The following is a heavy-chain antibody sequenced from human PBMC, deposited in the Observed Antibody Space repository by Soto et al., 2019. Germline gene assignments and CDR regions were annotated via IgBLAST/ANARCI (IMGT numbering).Heavy chain of an antibody. CDR1: GFTFKNYA. V-gene: IGHV3-30-3*01. CDR3: TRGRSVIANNDFEH. Sequence: QVQLVESGGGVVQPGRSLRLSGAASGFTFKNYAMHWVRQAPGKGLEWVAVISYDGSIEFYADSVKGRFTISRDDFKNTMFLQMGSLRVEDTAVYHCTRGRSVIANNDFEHWGQGTQVTVSS. J-gene: IGHJ4*02. CDR2: ISYDGSIE. D-gene: IGHD2-21*01.